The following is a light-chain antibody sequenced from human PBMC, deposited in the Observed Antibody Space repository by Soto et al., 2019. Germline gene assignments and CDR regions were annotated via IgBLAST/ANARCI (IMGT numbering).Light chain of an antibody. J-gene: IGKJ2*01. Sequence: EIVLTQSPATLSLSPGERATLSCRASQSVSSYLACYQQKPGQAPSLLIYDASNRATGIPARFSGSGSGTDFTLTISSREPEYFAVYYCQQRSNWPPYTFGQGTKLEIK. CDR1: QSVSSY. CDR2: DAS. V-gene: IGKV3-11*01. CDR3: QQRSNWPPYT.